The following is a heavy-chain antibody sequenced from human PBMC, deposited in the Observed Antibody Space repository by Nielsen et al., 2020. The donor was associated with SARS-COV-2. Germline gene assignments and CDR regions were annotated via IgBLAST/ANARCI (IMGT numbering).Heavy chain of an antibody. Sequence: GESLKISCQGSGYRFDSYWIGWVRQMPGKALEWMGITYPGGSDTRYNPSFQGQVTISVDKSISTAYLLLSSLKASDTARYYCARHPQDYGMDVWGQGTTVTVSS. J-gene: IGHJ6*02. V-gene: IGHV5-51*01. CDR1: GYRFDSYW. CDR3: ARHPQDYGMDV. CDR2: TYPGGSDT.